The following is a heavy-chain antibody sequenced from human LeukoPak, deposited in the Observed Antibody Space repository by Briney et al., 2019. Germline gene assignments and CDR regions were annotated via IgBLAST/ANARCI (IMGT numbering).Heavy chain of an antibody. CDR1: GFTFSSYA. Sequence: PGGSLRLSCAASGFTFSSYAMSWVRQAPGKGLEWVTAISGSGGSTYYADSVKGRFTISRDNSKNTLYLQMNSLGAEDTAVYYCAKVRYSSSSHFDYWGQGTLVTVSS. CDR2: ISGSGGST. V-gene: IGHV3-23*01. D-gene: IGHD6-6*01. J-gene: IGHJ4*01. CDR3: AKVRYSSSSHFDY.